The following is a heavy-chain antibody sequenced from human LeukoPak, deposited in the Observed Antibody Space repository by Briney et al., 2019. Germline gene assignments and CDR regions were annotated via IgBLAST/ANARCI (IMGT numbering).Heavy chain of an antibody. V-gene: IGHV1-69*13. CDR2: IIPIFGTA. J-gene: IGHJ4*02. CDR1: GGTFSRYA. D-gene: IGHD3-22*01. Sequence: ASVKVSCKASGGTFSRYAFSWVRQAPGQGLEGMGGIIPIFGTAKYAQKFQGRLTITADEFTSTAYMELSSLRSDDTAVYFWARATEGRPNYYDSSGYYFYWGQGTLVTVSS. CDR3: ARATEGRPNYYDSSGYYFY.